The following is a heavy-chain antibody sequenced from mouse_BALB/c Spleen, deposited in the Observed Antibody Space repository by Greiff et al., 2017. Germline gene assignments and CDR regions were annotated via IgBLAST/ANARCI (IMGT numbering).Heavy chain of an antibody. CDR2: IDPFNGGT. CDR1: GYSFTSYY. V-gene: IGHV1S135*01. CDR3: ASWGIGYGNYTWFAY. Sequence: SGPELMKPGASVKISCKASGYSFTSYYMHWVKQSHGKSLEWIGYIDPFNGGTSYNQKFKGKATLTVDKSSSTAYMHLSSLTSEDSAVYYCASWGIGYGNYTWFAYWGQGTLVTVSA. J-gene: IGHJ3*01. D-gene: IGHD2-1*01.